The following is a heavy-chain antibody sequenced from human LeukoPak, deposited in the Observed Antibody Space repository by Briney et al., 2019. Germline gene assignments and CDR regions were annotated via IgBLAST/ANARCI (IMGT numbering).Heavy chain of an antibody. Sequence: MAGGSLRLSCAASGFTFSSYSMNWVRQAPGEGLEWVSSISSSSSYIYCADSVKGRFTISRDNAKNSLYLQMNSLRAEDTAVYYCARVDTIFGVVIPTFDYWGQGTLVTVSS. CDR1: GFTFSSYS. CDR2: ISSSSSYI. CDR3: ARVDTIFGVVIPTFDY. D-gene: IGHD3-3*01. V-gene: IGHV3-21*01. J-gene: IGHJ4*02.